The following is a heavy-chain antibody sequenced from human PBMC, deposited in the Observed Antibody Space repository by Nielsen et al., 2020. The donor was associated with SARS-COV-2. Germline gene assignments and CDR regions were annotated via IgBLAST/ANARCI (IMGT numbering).Heavy chain of an antibody. CDR3: ARDLAVAGH. D-gene: IGHD6-19*01. Sequence: GESLKISCAASGFTFCDYYMSWIRQAPGKGLEWVSYISSSSSYTNYADSVKGRFTISRDNAKNSLYLQMNSLRAEDTAVYYCARDLAVAGHWGQGTLVTVSS. CDR2: ISSSSSYT. J-gene: IGHJ4*02. CDR1: GFTFCDYY. V-gene: IGHV3-11*05.